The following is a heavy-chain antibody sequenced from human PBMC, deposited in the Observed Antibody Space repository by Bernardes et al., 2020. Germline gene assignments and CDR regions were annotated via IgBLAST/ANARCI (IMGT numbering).Heavy chain of an antibody. J-gene: IGHJ6*02. D-gene: IGHD3-3*01. CDR3: ARHQGYYDFSHGMDV. CDR1: GGSISSNSYY. Sequence: SETLSLTCTVSGGSISSNSYYWGWIRQPPGKGLEWIGSIFYSGSTYYNPSLRSGVTISVDTSKNQFSLKLSSVTATETAVYYCARHQGYYDFSHGMDVWGRGTTVTVSS. CDR2: IFYSGST. V-gene: IGHV4-39*01.